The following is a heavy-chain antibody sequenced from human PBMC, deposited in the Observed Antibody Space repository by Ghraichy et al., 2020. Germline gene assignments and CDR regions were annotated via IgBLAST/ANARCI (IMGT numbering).Heavy chain of an antibody. CDR2: ISYDGSNK. J-gene: IGHJ5*02. CDR3: ARVYYDILTGYYWALGS. V-gene: IGHV3-30*03. Sequence: GGSLRLSCAASGFTFSSYGMHWVHQAPGKGLEWVAVISYDGSNKYYADSVKGRFTISRDNSKNTLYLQMNSLRAEDTAVYYCARVYYDILTGYYWALGSWGQGTLVTVSS. CDR1: GFTFSSYG. D-gene: IGHD3-9*01.